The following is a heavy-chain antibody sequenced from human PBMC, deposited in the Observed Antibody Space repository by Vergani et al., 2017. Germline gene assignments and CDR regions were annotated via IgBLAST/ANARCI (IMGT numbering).Heavy chain of an antibody. D-gene: IGHD6-6*01. CDR1: GYSFNSYG. Sequence: QVQLVQSGAEMKKPGASVNVSCKTSGYSFNSYGINWVRQAPGQGLEWLGWISGYDGKTKYVDELQGRITVTIDTSTNSGYMELRGLRSDDTAVYYCARGTSIAAPSYLYYCYMDVWGKGTSVTVSS. J-gene: IGHJ6*03. CDR2: ISGYDGKT. V-gene: IGHV1-18*01. CDR3: ARGTSIAAPSYLYYCYMDV.